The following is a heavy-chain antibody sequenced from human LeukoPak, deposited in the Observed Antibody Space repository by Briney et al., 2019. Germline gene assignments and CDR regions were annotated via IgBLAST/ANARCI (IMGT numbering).Heavy chain of an antibody. CDR2: ITGSGGNT. Sequence: PGGSLRLSCAASGFPFSYYAMNWVRQAPGKGLEWVSTITGSGGNTYYADSVEGRFTISRDNSKNTVYLQMNSLRVEDTAVYYCATRIVRGDSSAWFYFDYWGQGTLVTVSS. J-gene: IGHJ4*02. CDR1: GFPFSYYA. D-gene: IGHD6-19*01. CDR3: ATRIVRGDSSAWFYFDY. V-gene: IGHV3-23*01.